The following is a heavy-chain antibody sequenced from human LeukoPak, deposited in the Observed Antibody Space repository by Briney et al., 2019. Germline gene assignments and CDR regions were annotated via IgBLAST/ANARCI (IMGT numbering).Heavy chain of an antibody. CDR1: GFTFSSYA. CDR3: AKANVKYCSGGSCFDAFDI. J-gene: IGHJ3*02. D-gene: IGHD2-15*01. Sequence: GGSLSLSCAASGFTFSSYAMSWVRQAPGKGPEWVSAISHSGGTTYYADSVKGRFTITRDNSKNKLYLQMNSLRADDTAVYYCAKANVKYCSGGSCFDAFDIWGQGTMVTVSS. CDR2: ISHSGGTT. V-gene: IGHV3-23*01.